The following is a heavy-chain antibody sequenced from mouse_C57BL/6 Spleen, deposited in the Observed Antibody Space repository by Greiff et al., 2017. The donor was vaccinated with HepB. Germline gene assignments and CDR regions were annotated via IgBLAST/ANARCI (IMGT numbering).Heavy chain of an antibody. D-gene: IGHD3-2*02. Sequence: QVQLQQSGAELVRPGPSVKVSCKASGYAFTNYLIEWVKQSPGQGLEWIGVINPGSGGTNYNEKFKGKATLTADKSSSTAYMQLSSLTSEDSAVYFCARDSSGYVPAWFAYWGQGTLVTVSA. CDR2: INPGSGGT. V-gene: IGHV1-54*01. J-gene: IGHJ3*01. CDR3: ARDSSGYVPAWFAY. CDR1: GYAFTNYL.